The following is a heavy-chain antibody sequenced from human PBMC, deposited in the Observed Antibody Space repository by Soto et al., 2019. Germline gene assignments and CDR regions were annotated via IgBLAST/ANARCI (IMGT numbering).Heavy chain of an antibody. Sequence: EVQLLESGGGLVRPGGSLRVSCVASGLTFRSAWMSWVRQAPGKGLEWIGRIKSKADCGTTDYSAPVKGRFTISRDDSEKTLYLQMNTLKTEDTGVYSCATPGWYMDVWGKGTTVTVSS. CDR2: IKSKADCGTT. CDR3: ATPGWYMDV. J-gene: IGHJ6*03. CDR1: GLTFRSAW. V-gene: IGHV3-15*01.